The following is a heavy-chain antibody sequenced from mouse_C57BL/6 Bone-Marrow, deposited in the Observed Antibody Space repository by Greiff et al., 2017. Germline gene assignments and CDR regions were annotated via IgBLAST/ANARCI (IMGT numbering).Heavy chain of an antibody. CDR2: IDPSDSET. D-gene: IGHD1-1*01. Sequence: QVQLQQPGAELVRPGSSVKLSCKASGYTFTSYWMHWVKQRPIQGLEWIGNIDPSDSETHYNQKFKDKATLTVDKSSSTAYMQLSSLTSEDSAVYYCARLIYDYGGSYGDYWGQGTTLTVSS. CDR3: ARLIYDYGGSYGDY. J-gene: IGHJ2*01. CDR1: GYTFTSYW. V-gene: IGHV1-52*01.